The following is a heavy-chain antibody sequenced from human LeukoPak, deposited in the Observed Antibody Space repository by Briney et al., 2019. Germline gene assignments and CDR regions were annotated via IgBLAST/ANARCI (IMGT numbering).Heavy chain of an antibody. V-gene: IGHV4-4*07. Sequence: SETLSLTCTVSGGSISSYYWSWIRQPAGKGLEWIGRIYTRGSTNYNPSLKSRVTMSVDTSKNQFSLKLSSVTAADTAVYYCARGQEEYYYDSSGYYLFDYWGQGTLVTVSS. D-gene: IGHD3-22*01. CDR3: ARGQEEYYYDSSGYYLFDY. J-gene: IGHJ4*02. CDR1: GGSISSYY. CDR2: IYTRGST.